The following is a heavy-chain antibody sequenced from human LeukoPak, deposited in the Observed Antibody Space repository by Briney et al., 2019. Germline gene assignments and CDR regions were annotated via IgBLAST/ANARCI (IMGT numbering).Heavy chain of an antibody. CDR1: GGSISPYF. D-gene: IGHD3-10*01. V-gene: IGHV4-59*01. Sequence: SETLSLTCTVSGGSISPYFWSWIRQPPGKGLEWIGFISYTGSTNYNPSLKSRVTISVDTSKNQFSLQLTSVTAADTAVYYCARDDYRGVTNFDPWGQGTLVTVSS. J-gene: IGHJ5*02. CDR2: ISYTGST. CDR3: ARDDYRGVTNFDP.